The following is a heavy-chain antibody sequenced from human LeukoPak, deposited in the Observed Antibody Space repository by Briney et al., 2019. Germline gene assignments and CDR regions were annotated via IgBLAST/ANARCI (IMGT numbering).Heavy chain of an antibody. Sequence: GGCLRLSCAASGYTFNDCYMLGTPRAPGRGWGGLSYINIGGTNTHYADSVKGRFTISRDNAKKSLYLEMNNLRAEDTAVYYCATDGAGFDTWGQGVLVTVSS. CDR1: GYTFNDCY. V-gene: IGHV3-11*01. CDR3: ATDGAGFDT. CDR2: INIGGTNT. J-gene: IGHJ5*02.